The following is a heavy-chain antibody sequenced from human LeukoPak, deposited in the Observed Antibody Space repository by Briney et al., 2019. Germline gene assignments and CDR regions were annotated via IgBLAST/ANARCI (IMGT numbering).Heavy chain of an antibody. CDR2: INPNSGGT. CDR1: GYTFTGYY. J-gene: IGHJ6*03. V-gene: IGHV1-2*02. D-gene: IGHD4-11*01. CDR3: AVTDYSILYYMDV. Sequence: ASVKVSCKAFGYTFTGYYMHWVRQAPGQGLEWMGWINPNSGGTNYAQKFRGRVTMTRDTSISTAYMELSRLRSDDTAVYYCAVTDYSILYYMDVWGKGTTVTISS.